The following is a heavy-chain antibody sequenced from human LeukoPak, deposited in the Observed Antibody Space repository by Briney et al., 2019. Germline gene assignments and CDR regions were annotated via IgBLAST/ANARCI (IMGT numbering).Heavy chain of an antibody. CDR2: IYPGDSDT. D-gene: IGHD2-2*01. CDR1: GYSFTTYW. Sequence: GESLKISCRGSGYSFTTYWIGWVRRMPGKGLEWMGTIYPGDSDTGYTPSFQGQVTMSADKSINTAYLQWSSLKASDTAMYYCARRQGCSSTSCPPDYWGQGTLVTVSP. V-gene: IGHV5-51*01. J-gene: IGHJ4*02. CDR3: ARRQGCSSTSCPPDY.